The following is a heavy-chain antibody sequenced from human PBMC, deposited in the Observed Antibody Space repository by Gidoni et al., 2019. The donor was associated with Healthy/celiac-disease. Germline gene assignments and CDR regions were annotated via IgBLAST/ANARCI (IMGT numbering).Heavy chain of an antibody. CDR1: GFTFSSYT. CDR3: ARVPYYYDSSGYDY. J-gene: IGHJ4*02. D-gene: IGHD3-22*01. Sequence: QVQLVESGGGVVQAGRSLRVSCAASGFTFSSYTMHWVRQAPGKGLEWVAIMSFDGSNEHYADSVKGRFTISRDNSKNTLYLQMNSLRAEDTAVYYCARVPYYYDSSGYDYWGQGTLVTVSS. V-gene: IGHV3-30-3*01. CDR2: MSFDGSNE.